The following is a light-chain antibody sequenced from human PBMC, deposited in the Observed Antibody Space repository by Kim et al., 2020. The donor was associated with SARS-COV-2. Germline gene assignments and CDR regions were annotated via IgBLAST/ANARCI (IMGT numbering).Light chain of an antibody. J-gene: IGLJ3*02. V-gene: IGLV3-1*01. CDR2: QDT. CDR1: KLGDKY. CDR3: QAWDSSTAV. Sequence: SPGQPASITCSGDKLGDKYAFWYQQRPGQSPVLVIYQDTKRPSGIPERFSGSNSGNTATLTISGTQAMDEADYYCQAWDSSTAVFGGGTQLTVL.